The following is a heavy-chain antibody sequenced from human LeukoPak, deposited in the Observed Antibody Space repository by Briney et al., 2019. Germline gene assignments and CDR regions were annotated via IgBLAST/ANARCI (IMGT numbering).Heavy chain of an antibody. CDR3: AREAYYDILTGYYRRPRYNWFDP. D-gene: IGHD3-9*01. V-gene: IGHV4-59*01. J-gene: IGHJ5*02. Sequence: SETLSLTCTVSGGSISSYYWSWIRQPPGKGLEWIGYIYYSGSTNYNPSLKSRVTISVDTSKNQFSLKLSSVTAADTAVYYCAREAYYDILTGYYRRPRYNWFDPWGQGTLVTVPS. CDR1: GGSISSYY. CDR2: IYYSGST.